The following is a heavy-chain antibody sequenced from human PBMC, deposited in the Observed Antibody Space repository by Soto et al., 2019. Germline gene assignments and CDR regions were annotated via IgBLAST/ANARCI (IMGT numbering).Heavy chain of an antibody. D-gene: IGHD1-1*01. CDR3: AREYVARTLRSTRRMDV. J-gene: IGHJ6*02. CDR2: INPSGGST. Sequence: ASVKVSCKASGYTFTSYYMHWVRQAPGQGLEWMGIINPSGGSTSYAQEFQGRVTMTRDTSTSTVYMELSSLRSEDTAVYYCAREYVARTLRSTRRMDVWGQGTTVTVSS. V-gene: IGHV1-46*01. CDR1: GYTFTSYY.